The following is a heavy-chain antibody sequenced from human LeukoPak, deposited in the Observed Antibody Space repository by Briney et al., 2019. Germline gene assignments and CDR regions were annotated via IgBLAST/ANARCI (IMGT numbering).Heavy chain of an antibody. D-gene: IGHD6-13*01. CDR1: GFTFSSYA. Sequence: GMSLRLSCAASGFTFSSYARHWVRQAPGKGLEWVAVISYDGSNKYYADSVKGRFTISRDNSKTTLNLKITGQRAEDTAVYYCARGSIAAAGPGPLCFDYWGQGTLVTVSS. J-gene: IGHJ4*02. CDR2: ISYDGSNK. V-gene: IGHV3-30-3*01. CDR3: ARGSIAAAGPGPLCFDY.